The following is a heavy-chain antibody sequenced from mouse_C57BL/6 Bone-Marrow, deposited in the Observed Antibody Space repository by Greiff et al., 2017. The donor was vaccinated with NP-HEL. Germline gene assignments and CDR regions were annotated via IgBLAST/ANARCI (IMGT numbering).Heavy chain of an antibody. J-gene: IGHJ1*03. V-gene: IGHV1-4*01. CDR1: GYTFTSYT. CDR2: INPSSGYT. CDR3: ARSITGSYWYFDV. Sequence: QVQLKQSGADLARPGASVKMSCKASGYTFTSYTMHWVNQRPGQGLEWIGYINPSSGYTKYNQKFKDKATLTADKSSSTAYMQLSSLTSEDSAVYYCARSITGSYWYFDVWGTGTTVTVSS. D-gene: IGHD4-1*01.